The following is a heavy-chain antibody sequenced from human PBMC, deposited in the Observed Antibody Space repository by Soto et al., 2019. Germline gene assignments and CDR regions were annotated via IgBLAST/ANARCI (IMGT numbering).Heavy chain of an antibody. J-gene: IGHJ6*02. CDR3: ARAVARGDYEDYYYYGMDV. V-gene: IGHV3-21*01. Sequence: PGGSLRLSCAASGFTFSSYSMNWVRQAPGKGLEWVSSISSSSSYIYYADSVKGRFTISRDNAKNSLYLQMNSLRAEDTAVYYCARAVARGDYEDYYYYGMDVWGQGTTVTVSS. CDR1: GFTFSSYS. CDR2: ISSSSSYI. D-gene: IGHD4-17*01.